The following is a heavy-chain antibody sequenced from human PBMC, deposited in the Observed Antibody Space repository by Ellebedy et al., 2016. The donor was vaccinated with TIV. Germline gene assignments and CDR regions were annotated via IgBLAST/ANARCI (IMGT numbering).Heavy chain of an antibody. CDR2: VSAHSIST. D-gene: IGHD1-1*01. CDR3: ARPGTTPYFDY. J-gene: IGHJ4*02. CDR1: GYTFRSYG. Sequence: AASVQVSCKASGYTFRSYGISWVRQAPGHGLEWMGWVSAHSISTNYAQKFQGRVTMTTDTSTSTAYMALRSLGFDDTAVYYCARPGTTPYFDYWGQGTLVTVSS. V-gene: IGHV1-18*04.